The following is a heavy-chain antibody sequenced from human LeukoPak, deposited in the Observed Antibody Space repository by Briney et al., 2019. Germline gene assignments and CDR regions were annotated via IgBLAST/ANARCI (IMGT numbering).Heavy chain of an antibody. CDR3: ARERRTWGEDF. V-gene: IGHV1-46*01. J-gene: IGHJ4*02. CDR1: GYTFTNYY. CDR2: INPNGGNI. Sequence: ASVKISCKASGYTFTNYYIHWVRQAPGQGLEWVGLINPNGGNIGYAQRFQGRVTVTTDTSTSTVYMELNSLGSEDTAVNYCARERRTWGEDFWGQGTLVTVSS. D-gene: IGHD3-16*01.